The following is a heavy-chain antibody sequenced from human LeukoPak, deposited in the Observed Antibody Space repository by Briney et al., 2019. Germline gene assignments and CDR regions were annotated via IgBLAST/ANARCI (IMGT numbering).Heavy chain of an antibody. CDR3: ASIERGVVASDY. J-gene: IGHJ4*02. V-gene: IGHV4-34*01. CDR1: GGSFSGYY. Sequence: PSETLSLTCAVYGGSFSGYYWSWIRQPPGKGLEWIGEINHSGSTNYNPSLKSRVTISVDTSKNQFSLKLSSVTAADTAVYYCASIERGVVASDYWGQGTLVTVS. CDR2: INHSGST. D-gene: IGHD2-15*01.